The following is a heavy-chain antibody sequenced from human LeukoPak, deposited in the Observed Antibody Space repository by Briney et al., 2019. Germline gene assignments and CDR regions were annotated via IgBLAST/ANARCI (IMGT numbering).Heavy chain of an antibody. V-gene: IGHV1-2*02. CDR2: INPNSGGT. CDR1: GYTFTGYY. D-gene: IGHD2-15*01. Sequence: ASVKVPCKASGYTFTGYYMHWVRQAPGQGLEWMGWINPNSGGTNYAQKFQGRVTMTRDTSISTAYMELSRLRSDDTAVYYCARDRAATRGAYYFDYWGQGTLVTVSS. CDR3: ARDRAATRGAYYFDY. J-gene: IGHJ4*02.